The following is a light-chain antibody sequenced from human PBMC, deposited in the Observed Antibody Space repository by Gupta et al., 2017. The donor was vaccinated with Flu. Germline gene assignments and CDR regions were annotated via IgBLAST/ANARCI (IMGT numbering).Light chain of an antibody. J-gene: IGKJ5*01. CDR2: DTS. CDR3: QQDGSSPLT. Sequence: GTLSSSPGERATLACRASQSVSSHYIAWYHQKPGQAPRLLIYDTSSRATGLPDRVSGSGSATEFTLTISMLEPEDFALYYCQQDGSSPLTFGQGTRLKIK. CDR1: QSVSSHY. V-gene: IGKV3-20*01.